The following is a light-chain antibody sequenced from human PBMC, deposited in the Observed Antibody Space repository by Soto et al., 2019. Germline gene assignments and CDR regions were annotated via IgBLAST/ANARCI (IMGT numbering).Light chain of an antibody. CDR1: SSDVGGYNY. V-gene: IGLV2-14*03. J-gene: IGLJ1*01. CDR2: DVS. CDR3: SSYTSSNTLGV. Sequence: QSVLTQPASVSGSPGQSITISCTGTSSDVGGYNYVSWYQHHPGKAPKLIIYDVSNRPSGVSNRFSGPKSDNTASLTISGLQAEDEADYYCSSYTSSNTLGVFGTGTKVTVL.